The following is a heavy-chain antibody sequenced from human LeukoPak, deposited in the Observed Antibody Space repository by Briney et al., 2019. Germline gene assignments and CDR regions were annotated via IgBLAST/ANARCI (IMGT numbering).Heavy chain of an antibody. V-gene: IGHV3-23*01. Sequence: GGSLRLSCAASGFTFSSYAMSWVRQAPGKGLEWVSAISGSGGSTYYADSVKGRFTISRDNSKNTLYLQMNSLRAEDTAVYYCARLDDYSGSYRYWGQGTLVTVSS. D-gene: IGHD1-26*01. CDR1: GFTFSSYA. CDR2: ISGSGGST. CDR3: ARLDDYSGSYRY. J-gene: IGHJ4*02.